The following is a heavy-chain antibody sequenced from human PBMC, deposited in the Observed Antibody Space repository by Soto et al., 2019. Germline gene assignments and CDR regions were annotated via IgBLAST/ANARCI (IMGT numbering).Heavy chain of an antibody. Sequence: EVQLLESGGGLVQPGGSLRLSCAASGFTFSSYAMSWVRQAPGKGLEWVSAISGSGGSTYYADSVKGRFTISRDNSKNPLEPQMNRLREEDRAVYCCAKGGVVVSYFDYWGQGTLVTVSS. CDR1: GFTFSSYA. CDR3: AKGGVVVSYFDY. V-gene: IGHV3-23*01. CDR2: ISGSGGST. D-gene: IGHD2-15*01. J-gene: IGHJ4*02.